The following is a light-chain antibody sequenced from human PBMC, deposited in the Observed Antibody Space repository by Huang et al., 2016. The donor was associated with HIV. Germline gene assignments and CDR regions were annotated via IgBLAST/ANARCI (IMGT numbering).Light chain of an antibody. CDR3: QQSVTTPYT. Sequence: DIQMTQSPSSLSASVGDRVTIPCRASQSITIKLSWYQQKPGKAPKLLIYAASNLQSGVPSRFTGSGSGTDFTLTISSLQPEDFATYYCQQSVTTPYTFGQGTKLEIK. CDR2: AAS. CDR1: QSITIK. J-gene: IGKJ2*01. V-gene: IGKV1-39*01.